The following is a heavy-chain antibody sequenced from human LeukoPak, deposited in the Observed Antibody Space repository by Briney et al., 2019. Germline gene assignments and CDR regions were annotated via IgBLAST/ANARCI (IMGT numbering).Heavy chain of an antibody. CDR1: GFIFSSYA. CDR2: SGGGDTT. Sequence: GGSLRLSCAASGFIFSSYAMSWVRQAPGKGLEWVSVSGGGDTTYYADSVKGRFTISRDNAKNTLFLQMDSLRAEDTAVYFCAKANEDIVVVPAADFDYWGQGTLVTVSS. CDR3: AKANEDIVVVPAADFDY. D-gene: IGHD2-2*01. J-gene: IGHJ4*02. V-gene: IGHV3-23*01.